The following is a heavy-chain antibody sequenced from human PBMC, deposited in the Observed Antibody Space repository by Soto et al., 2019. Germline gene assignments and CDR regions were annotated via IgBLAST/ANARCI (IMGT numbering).Heavy chain of an antibody. CDR3: ARAGIAAPRSGEYGMDV. D-gene: IGHD6-13*01. J-gene: IGHJ6*02. CDR2: INPNSGGT. Sequence: GASVKVSWKAAGFTFTGHYMHWVRQAPGQGLEWMGWINPNSGGTKYGQKFQGRVTLTRETSISTAYMELNSLTSDDTAVYYCARAGIAAPRSGEYGMDVWGQGTTVTVSS. CDR1: GFTFTGHY. V-gene: IGHV1-2*02.